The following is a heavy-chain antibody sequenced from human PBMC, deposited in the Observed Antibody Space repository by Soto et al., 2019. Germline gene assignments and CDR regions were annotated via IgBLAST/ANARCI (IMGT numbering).Heavy chain of an antibody. D-gene: IGHD2-8*01. CDR3: ARHIPLSPMAAFDI. Sequence: QLQMQESCPGLVKPWETLYLNCTVSGGSISSSSYYWGWIRQPPGKGLEWIVSIYYSGSTYYNPSLKSRVAIAVDTSMNQFSQKLSSVTAADTAVYYCARHIPLSPMAAFDIWGRGTMVTVAS. CDR1: GGSISSSSYY. J-gene: IGHJ3*02. V-gene: IGHV4-39*01. CDR2: IYYSGST.